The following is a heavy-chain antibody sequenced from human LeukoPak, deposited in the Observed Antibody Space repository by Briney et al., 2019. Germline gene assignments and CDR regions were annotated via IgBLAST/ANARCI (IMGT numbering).Heavy chain of an antibody. J-gene: IGHJ4*02. D-gene: IGHD3-10*01. V-gene: IGHV4-30-2*01. Sequence: SETLSLTCAVSGDSISRGGYSWRWIRQPRGKGLEWIGYIYHSGGTYYNPSLKRRITISVDRSKNQFSLKLSSVTAADTAVYYCARESDDGAGSYYFDYWGQGTLVTVSS. CDR1: GDSISRGGYS. CDR2: IYHSGGT. CDR3: ARESDDGAGSYYFDY.